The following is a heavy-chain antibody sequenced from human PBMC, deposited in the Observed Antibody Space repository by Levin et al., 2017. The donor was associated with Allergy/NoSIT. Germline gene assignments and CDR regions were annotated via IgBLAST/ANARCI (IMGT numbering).Heavy chain of an antibody. J-gene: IGHJ4*02. V-gene: IGHV6-1*01. CDR2: TYYRSQWSH. CDR1: GASVSSDGAA. D-gene: IGHD3-9*01. CDR3: ARDRDFDPLTGLSQFYFDY. Sequence: SETLSLTCAISGASVSSDGAAWNWIRQSPSRGLEWLGRTYYRSQWSHDYADSLEGRIIISPDTSKNQFSLPLNSVTPDDTAVYYCARDRDFDPLTGLSQFYFDYWGQGTLVTVSS.